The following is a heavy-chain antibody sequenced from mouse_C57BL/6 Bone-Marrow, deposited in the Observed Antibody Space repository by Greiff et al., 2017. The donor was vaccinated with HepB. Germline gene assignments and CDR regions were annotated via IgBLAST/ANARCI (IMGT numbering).Heavy chain of an antibody. CDR2: IDPENGDT. V-gene: IGHV14-4*01. CDR3: TTYDYAYYAMDY. D-gene: IGHD2-4*01. CDR1: GFNIKDDY. J-gene: IGHJ4*01. Sequence: EVQLQQSGAELVRPGASVKLSCTASGFNIKDDYMHWVKQRPEQGLEWIGWIDPENGDTEYASKFQGKATITADTSSNTAYLQLSRLTSEDTAVYYCTTYDYAYYAMDYWGQGTSVTVSS.